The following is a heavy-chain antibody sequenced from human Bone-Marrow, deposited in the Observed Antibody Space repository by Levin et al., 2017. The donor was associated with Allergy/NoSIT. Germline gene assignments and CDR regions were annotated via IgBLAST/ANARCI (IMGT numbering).Heavy chain of an antibody. CDR1: GFTFSSYS. J-gene: IGHJ3*02. CDR3: ARDNYGDYYNAFDI. CDR2: ISSSSSYI. V-gene: IGHV3-21*01. D-gene: IGHD4-17*01. Sequence: GESLKISCAASGFTFSSYSMNWVRQAPGKGLEWVSSISSSSSYIYYADSVKGRFTISRDNAKNSLYLQMNSLRAEDTAVYYCARDNYGDYYNAFDIWGQGTMVTVSS.